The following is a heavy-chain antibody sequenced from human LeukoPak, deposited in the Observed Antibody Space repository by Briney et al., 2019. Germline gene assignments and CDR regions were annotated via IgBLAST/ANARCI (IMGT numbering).Heavy chain of an antibody. D-gene: IGHD3-10*01. CDR2: ISSNGGST. J-gene: IGHJ3*02. Sequence: PGGSLRLSCSASGFTLSSYAMHWVCQAPGKGLEYVSAISSNGGSTYYADSVKGRFTISRDNSKNTLYLQMSSLRAEDTAVYYCVKDPIAGGAFDIWGQATMVTVSS. CDR3: VKDPIAGGAFDI. CDR1: GFTLSSYA. V-gene: IGHV3-64D*06.